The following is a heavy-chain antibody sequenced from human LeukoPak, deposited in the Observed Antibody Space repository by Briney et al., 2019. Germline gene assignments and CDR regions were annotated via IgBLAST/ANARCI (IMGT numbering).Heavy chain of an antibody. CDR2: IKQDGSEK. CDR1: RFTFSTYR. Sequence: GSLRLSCAASRFTFSTYRMSWVRQAPGKGLEWVANIKQDGSEKHYVDSVKGRFTISRDNAKNSLYLQMSSLRAEDTAVYYCTXXXXXXXXAAIIRKYSYYYYYMDVWGKGNTVTVSS. CDR3: TXXXXXXXXAAIIRKYSYYYYYMDV. V-gene: IGHV3-7*01. D-gene: IGHD6-13*01. J-gene: IGHJ6*03.